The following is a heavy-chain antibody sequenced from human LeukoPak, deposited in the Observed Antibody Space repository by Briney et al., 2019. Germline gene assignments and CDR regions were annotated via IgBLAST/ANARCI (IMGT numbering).Heavy chain of an antibody. V-gene: IGHV1-69*13. CDR3: ARDNSVGDIAWWFDP. D-gene: IGHD3-16*02. CDR1: GGTFSSYA. J-gene: IGHJ5*02. CDR2: IIPIFGTA. Sequence: SVKVSCKASGGTFSSYAISWVRQAPGQGLEWMGGIIPIFGTANYAQKFQGRVTITADVSTSTAYMELSSLRSEDTAVYYCARDNSVGDIAWWFDPWGQGTLVTVSS.